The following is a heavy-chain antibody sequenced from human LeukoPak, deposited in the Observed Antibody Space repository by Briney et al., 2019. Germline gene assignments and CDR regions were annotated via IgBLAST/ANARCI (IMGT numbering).Heavy chain of an antibody. CDR2: ISSSSSYI. J-gene: IGHJ4*02. CDR1: GFTFSSYS. D-gene: IGHD4-17*01. CDR3: ARDPVYGVLDH. V-gene: IGHV3-21*01. Sequence: GGSLRLSCAASGFTFSSYSMNWVRQAPGKGLEWVSSISSSSSYIYYADSVKGRFTISRDNAQNSLYLQTNSLGAEDTAVYYCARDPVYGVLDHWGQGTLVTVSS.